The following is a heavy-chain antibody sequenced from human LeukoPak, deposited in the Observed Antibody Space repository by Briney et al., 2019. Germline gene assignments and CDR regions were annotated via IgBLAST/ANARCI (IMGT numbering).Heavy chain of an antibody. CDR3: ARDQSGRLRYGMDV. D-gene: IGHD3-3*01. CDR2: IYYSGST. Sequence: PSETLSLTCTVSGGSISSYYWSWIRQPPGKGLEWIGYIYYSGSTNYNPSLKSRVTISVDTSKNQFSLKLSSVTAADTAVYYCARDQSGRLRYGMDVWGQGTTVTVSS. CDR1: GGSISSYY. J-gene: IGHJ6*02. V-gene: IGHV4-59*01.